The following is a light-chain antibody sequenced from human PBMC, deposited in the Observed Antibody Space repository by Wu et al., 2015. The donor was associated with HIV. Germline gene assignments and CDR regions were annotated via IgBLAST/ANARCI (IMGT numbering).Light chain of an antibody. CDR2: GAS. V-gene: IGKV3-11*01. CDR3: QQRSNWPYT. CDR1: QRVSTF. Sequence: DIVLTQSPATLSLPPGGRATLSCRASQRVSTFVAWYQHRPGQAPRLVIYGASNRATGIPARFSGSGSETDFTLTISSLQPEDSAVYYCQQRSNWPYTFGQGTKVEIK. J-gene: IGKJ2*01.